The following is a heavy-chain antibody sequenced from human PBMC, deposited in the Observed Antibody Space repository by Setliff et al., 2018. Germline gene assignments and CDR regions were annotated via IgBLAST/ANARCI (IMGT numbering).Heavy chain of an antibody. V-gene: IGHV4-34*01. Sequence: PSETLSLTCAAYGGTFSDYYWTWIRQPPGKGLEWVGEINHRGSTNYNPSLKSRVTISVDTSKDQFSLKLISMTAADTAVYYCARGHPPSDSSGYYYAYWGQGTLVTVSS. CDR3: ARGHPPSDSSGYYYAY. J-gene: IGHJ4*02. CDR2: INHRGST. CDR1: GGTFSDYY. D-gene: IGHD3-22*01.